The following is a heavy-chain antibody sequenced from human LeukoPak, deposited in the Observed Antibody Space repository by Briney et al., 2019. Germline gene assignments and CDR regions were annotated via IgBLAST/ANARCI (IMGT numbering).Heavy chain of an antibody. V-gene: IGHV3-74*01. CDR2: IHPDGSTT. D-gene: IGHD3-16*01. J-gene: IGHJ4*02. Sequence: GGSLRLSCAASGFTFSSHWMHWVRQVPGKGLVWVSRIHPDGSTTTYADSVKGRFTISRDNAKNTLHLQMNSLRAEDTAVYYCTRDETLYGTGPHFGDWGQGIQVTVSS. CDR3: TRDETLYGTGPHFGD. CDR1: GFTFSSHW.